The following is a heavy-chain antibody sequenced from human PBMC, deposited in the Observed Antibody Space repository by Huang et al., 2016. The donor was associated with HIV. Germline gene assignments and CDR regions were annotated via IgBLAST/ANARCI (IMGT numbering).Heavy chain of an antibody. J-gene: IGHJ6*02. CDR2: IKKDETEK. CDR1: TFTFGAYW. Sequence: VESGGRSVQPGGSIRLSCVGSTFTFGAYWMSWVRQPPGKGLEWVGNIKKDETEKYYVDSVKGRFNISRDNAKKVLFLEMDALRVEDTAIYFCATKTAGMDIWGQGTTVIVSS. CDR3: ATKTAGMDI. V-gene: IGHV3-7*01.